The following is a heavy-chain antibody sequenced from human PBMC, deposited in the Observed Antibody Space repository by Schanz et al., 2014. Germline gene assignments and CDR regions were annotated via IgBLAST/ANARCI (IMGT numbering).Heavy chain of an antibody. D-gene: IGHD2-15*01. V-gene: IGHV3-15*05. Sequence: AQLVESGGGLVKPGGSLRLSCAASGFTFSDAWMAWVRQAPGKGLEWVGRIKSKVDGGTTDYAAPVKGRFTISRDDSKDTLYLQVNSLKTEDTAVYYCQYSAYWGQGTLVTVSS. CDR1: GFTFSDAW. CDR2: IKSKVDGGTT. CDR3: QYSAY. J-gene: IGHJ4*02.